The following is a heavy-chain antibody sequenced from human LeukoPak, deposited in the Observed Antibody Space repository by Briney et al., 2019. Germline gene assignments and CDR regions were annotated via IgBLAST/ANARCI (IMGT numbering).Heavy chain of an antibody. Sequence: GGSLRLSCAASGFTFSNTWMSWVRQPPGKGLEWVGRIKSKADGGTTNYAAPVKGRFTISRDDSKNTLYLEMNSLKGEDTAVSYCATGGSTCCWGQGTLVTVSS. CDR2: IKSKADGGTT. J-gene: IGHJ4*02. D-gene: IGHD5/OR15-5a*01. CDR3: ATGGSTCC. CDR1: GFTFSNTW. V-gene: IGHV3-15*01.